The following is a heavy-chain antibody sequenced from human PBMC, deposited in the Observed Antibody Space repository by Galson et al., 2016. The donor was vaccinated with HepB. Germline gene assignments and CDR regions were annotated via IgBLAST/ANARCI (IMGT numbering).Heavy chain of an antibody. V-gene: IGHV3-48*02. D-gene: IGHD1-26*01. CDR3: TRDSGIVGATDY. Sequence: SLRLSCAASGFSFSSYRLNWVRQAPGKGLEWLSHISPTSKNVYYADSVKGRFTISRDNAKNSLFLQMNSLRDEDTAVYYCTRDSGIVGATDYWGQGTLVTVSS. J-gene: IGHJ4*02. CDR1: GFSFSSYR. CDR2: ISPTSKNV.